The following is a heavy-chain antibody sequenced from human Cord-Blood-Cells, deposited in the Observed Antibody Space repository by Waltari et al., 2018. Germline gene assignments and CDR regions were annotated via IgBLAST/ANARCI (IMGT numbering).Heavy chain of an antibody. CDR2: DIPNVGTA. CDR3: ASTMIAAAGTYAFDI. V-gene: IGHV1-69*01. CDR1: GGTFSSYA. D-gene: IGHD6-13*01. J-gene: IGHJ3*02. Sequence: QVQLVQSGAEVKKPGSSVKVSCKASGGTFSSYAISWVRQAPGQGLEWVGGDIPNVGTATYGQKFQGRVTITADESTSTAYMELSSLRSEDTAVYYCASTMIAAAGTYAFDIWGQGTMVTVSS.